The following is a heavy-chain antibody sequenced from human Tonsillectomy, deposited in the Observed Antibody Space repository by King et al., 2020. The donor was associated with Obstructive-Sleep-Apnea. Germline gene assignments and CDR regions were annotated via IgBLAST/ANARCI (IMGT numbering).Heavy chain of an antibody. CDR2: IYYTGST. CDR1: GGSISSGDYY. Sequence: QLQESGPGLVKPSQTLSLTCTVSGGSISSGDYYWSWIRQPPGKGLEWIGYIYYTGSTSYNLSLKGRLTISVDTPKNQFSLKLGSVTAADTAVYYCARVLAYCTGTGCYFFDSWGQGTLVTVSS. J-gene: IGHJ4*02. V-gene: IGHV4-30-4*01. CDR3: ARVLAYCTGTGCYFFDS. D-gene: IGHD2-2*01.